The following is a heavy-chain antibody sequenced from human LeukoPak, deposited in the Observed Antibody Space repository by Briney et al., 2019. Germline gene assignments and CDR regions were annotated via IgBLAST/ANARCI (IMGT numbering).Heavy chain of an antibody. D-gene: IGHD5-12*01. CDR2: IYSGGNT. V-gene: IGHV3-53*01. J-gene: IGHJ4*02. Sequence: GGSLRVSCAASGFSVSSYYMSWVRQAPGKGLEWVSVIYSGGNTYYADSVKGRFTISSDNSKNTLFLQMNSLRVEDTAVYYCASMASYSGYDFDYWGQGTLVTVSS. CDR1: GFSVSSYY. CDR3: ASMASYSGYDFDY.